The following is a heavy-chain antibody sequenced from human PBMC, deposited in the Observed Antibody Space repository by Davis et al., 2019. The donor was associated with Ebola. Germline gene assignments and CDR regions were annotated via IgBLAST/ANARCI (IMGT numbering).Heavy chain of an antibody. V-gene: IGHV3-23*01. CDR3: AREPRDYSDSTGYYYALNAFDI. CDR2: ISGSGGTT. D-gene: IGHD3-22*01. CDR1: GFTFSSYA. J-gene: IGHJ3*02. Sequence: GESLKISCAASGFTFSSYAMSWVRQAPGKGLEWVSGISGSGGTTYYADSVKGRFTISRDNSKNTLYLQMNSLRAEDTAVYYCAREPRDYSDSTGYYYALNAFDIWGQGTMVTVSS.